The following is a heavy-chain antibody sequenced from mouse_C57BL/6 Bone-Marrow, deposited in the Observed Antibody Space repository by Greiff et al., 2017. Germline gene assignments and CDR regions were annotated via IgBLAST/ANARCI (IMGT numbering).Heavy chain of an antibody. D-gene: IGHD1-1*01. CDR3: ARIDYYGSNYAMDY. Sequence: EVQLQESGGGLVKPGGSLKLSCAASGFTFSDYGMHWVRQAPEKGLEWVAYISSGSSTIYYADTVKGRFTISRDNAKNTLFLQMTSLRSEDTAMYYCARIDYYGSNYAMDYWGQGTSGTVSS. J-gene: IGHJ4*01. CDR2: ISSGSSTI. V-gene: IGHV5-17*01. CDR1: GFTFSDYG.